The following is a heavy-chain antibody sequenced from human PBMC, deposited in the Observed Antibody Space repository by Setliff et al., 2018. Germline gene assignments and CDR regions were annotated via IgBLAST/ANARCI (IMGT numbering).Heavy chain of an antibody. Sequence: PGGSLRLSCAASGFTFSDYAMNWVRLAPGKGLEWASTISGGGGLSTFYADSVKGRLTISRDNSKNMLYLQMNSLRAEDTALYYCAKGSSGPDYWGQGTLVTVSS. J-gene: IGHJ4*02. V-gene: IGHV3-23*01. CDR3: AKGSSGPDY. CDR1: GFTFSDYA. D-gene: IGHD6-19*01. CDR2: ISGGGGLST.